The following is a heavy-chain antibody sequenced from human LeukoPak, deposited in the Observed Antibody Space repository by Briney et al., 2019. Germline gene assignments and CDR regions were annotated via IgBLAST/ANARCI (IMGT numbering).Heavy chain of an antibody. CDR3: ARGLIAARLCFDY. CDR1: GFTFSSYE. V-gene: IGHV3-48*03. Sequence: PGGSLRLSCAASGFTFSSYEMNWVRQAPGKGLEWVSYISSSGSTIYYADSVKGRFTISRDNAKNSLYLQMNSLRAEDTAVYYCARGLIAARLCFDYWGQGTLVTVSS. CDR2: ISSSGSTI. J-gene: IGHJ4*02. D-gene: IGHD6-6*01.